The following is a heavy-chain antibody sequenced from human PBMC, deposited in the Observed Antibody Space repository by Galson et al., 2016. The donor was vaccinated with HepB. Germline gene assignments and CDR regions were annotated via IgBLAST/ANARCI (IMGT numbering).Heavy chain of an antibody. CDR3: GKRKQYYFDY. Sequence: SLRLSCAASGFTFSSYAMHWVRQAPGKGLEYVSVISNDGGTTFYGDHVKDRFTISRDNSNNTLYLKMTSLRPEDTAVYYCGKRKQYYFDYWGQGILVTVSS. CDR2: ISNDGGTT. J-gene: IGHJ4*02. CDR1: GFTFSSYA. V-gene: IGHV3-64D*06. D-gene: IGHD1/OR15-1a*01.